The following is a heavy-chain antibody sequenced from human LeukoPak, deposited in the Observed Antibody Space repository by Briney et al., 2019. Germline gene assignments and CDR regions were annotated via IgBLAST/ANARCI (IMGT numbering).Heavy chain of an antibody. CDR3: ARDGGWLIDY. J-gene: IGHJ4*02. Sequence: PSLTCAISGDSASSNTAAWTCIRQSPSRGLEWLGSTYYISNSNNASAVSVKGRITVNPHTSNIQFSLQLNSVTPEDTAVYYCARDGGWLIDYWGQGTLVTVSS. CDR1: GDSASSNTAA. V-gene: IGHV6-1*01. CDR2: TYYISNSNN. D-gene: IGHD5-24*01.